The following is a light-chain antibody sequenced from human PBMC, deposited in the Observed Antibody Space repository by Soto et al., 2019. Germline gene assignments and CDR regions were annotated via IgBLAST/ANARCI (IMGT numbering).Light chain of an antibody. CDR2: GAS. V-gene: IGKV3-15*01. CDR1: QSVSTN. Sequence: EFVLTQSPGTMSMSPGARATLSCRSSQSVSTNFAWYQQKPGQAPRLLIYGASTRATAVPARFTASGSGTEFTLTIRSLQSEDLAVYYCQQYNKWPPITVGQGKRLEIK. J-gene: IGKJ5*01. CDR3: QQYNKWPPIT.